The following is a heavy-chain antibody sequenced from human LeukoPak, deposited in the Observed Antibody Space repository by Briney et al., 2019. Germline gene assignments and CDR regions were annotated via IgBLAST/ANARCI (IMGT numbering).Heavy chain of an antibody. CDR2: IKKDGSEK. D-gene: IGHD3-22*01. J-gene: IGHJ4*02. V-gene: IGHV3-7*01. CDR1: GFTFSNYW. Sequence: GGSLRLSCAASGFTFSNYWMSWVRQAPGKGLEWVASIKKDGSEKYYVDSVKGRFTISRDNAKNSLYLQMNSLRAEDTAVYYCARDLYRIVVVPHYFDYWGQGTLVTVSS. CDR3: ARDLYRIVVVPHYFDY.